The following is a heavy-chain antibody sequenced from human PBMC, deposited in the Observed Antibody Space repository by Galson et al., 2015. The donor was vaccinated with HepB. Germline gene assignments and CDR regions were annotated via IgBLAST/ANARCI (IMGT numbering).Heavy chain of an antibody. Sequence: SVKVSCKVSGYTLTELSMHWVRQAPGKGLEWMGGFDPEDGETIYAQKFQGRVTMTEDTSTDTAYMELSSLRSEDTAVYYCATAGSYSSGWNDYWGQGTLVTVSS. CDR3: ATAGSYSSGWNDY. D-gene: IGHD6-19*01. V-gene: IGHV1-24*01. J-gene: IGHJ4*02. CDR1: GYTLTELS. CDR2: FDPEDGET.